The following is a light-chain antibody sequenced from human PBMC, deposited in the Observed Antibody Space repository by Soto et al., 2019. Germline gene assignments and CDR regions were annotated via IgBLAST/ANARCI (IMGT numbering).Light chain of an antibody. J-gene: IGKJ4*01. V-gene: IGKV3-11*01. CDR3: QQRSNRLT. Sequence: EIVLTQSPATLSLSPGERATLSCRASQSISIYLAWYQLKPGQAPRLLIYDASNRATGIPARFSGSGSGTDLTLTISSLEPEDFAVYYCQQRSNRLTFGGGTKVEI. CDR2: DAS. CDR1: QSISIY.